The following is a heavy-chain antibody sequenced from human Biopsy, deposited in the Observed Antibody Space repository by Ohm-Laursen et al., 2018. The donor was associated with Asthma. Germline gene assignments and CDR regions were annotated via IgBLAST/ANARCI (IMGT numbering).Heavy chain of an antibody. J-gene: IGHJ4*02. V-gene: IGHV4-59*01. D-gene: IGHD6-19*01. CDR2: VYWTGST. CDR3: VRAVRNEQWLAPFDY. Sequence: PSQTLSLTCSVYGGSISSFYRSWIRQSPEKGLEWMGYVYWTGSTNYNPSLKSRITMSVDTSKNRMFLELTSVTAADTAIYYCVRAVRNEQWLAPFDYWGQGKPVTVSS. CDR1: GGSISSFY.